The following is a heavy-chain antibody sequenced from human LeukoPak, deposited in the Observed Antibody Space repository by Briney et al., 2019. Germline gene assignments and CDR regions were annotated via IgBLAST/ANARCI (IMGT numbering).Heavy chain of an antibody. CDR1: GFTFSSYS. V-gene: IGHV3-48*01. CDR3: AKDPGKHYPWFDP. D-gene: IGHD1-26*01. CDR2: ISSSSSTI. Sequence: GGSLRLSCAASGFTFSSYSMNWVRQAPGKGLEWVSYISSSSSTIYYADSVKGRFTISRDNAKNSLYLQMNSLRAEDTAVYYCAKDPGKHYPWFDPWGQGTLVTVSS. J-gene: IGHJ5*02.